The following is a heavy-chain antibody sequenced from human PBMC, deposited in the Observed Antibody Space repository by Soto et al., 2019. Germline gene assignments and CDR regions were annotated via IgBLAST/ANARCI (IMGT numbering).Heavy chain of an antibody. CDR1: GFTFSSYG. CDR3: AKDTRFDSSGWR. J-gene: IGHJ4*02. D-gene: IGHD6-19*01. CDR2: ISYDGSNK. V-gene: IGHV3-30*18. Sequence: GGSLRLSCAASGFTFSSYGMHWVRQAPGKGLEWVAVISYDGSNKYYADSVKGRFTISRDNSKNTLYLQMNSLRAEDTAVYYCAKDTRFDSSGWRWGQGTLITVSS.